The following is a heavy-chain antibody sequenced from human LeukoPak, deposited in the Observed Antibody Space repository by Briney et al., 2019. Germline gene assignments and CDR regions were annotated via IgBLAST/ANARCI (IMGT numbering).Heavy chain of an antibody. J-gene: IGHJ4*02. V-gene: IGHV4-59*01. Sequence: SETLSLTCTVSGASISSYYWSWIRQPPGRGLESIGVVSYSGSTNYNPSLKSRVTISVDTSKSQFSLKLNSVTAADTAVYYCARVWYDSSGYYHPFDYWGQGTLVTVSS. CDR3: ARVWYDSSGYYHPFDY. CDR1: GASISSYY. CDR2: VSYSGST. D-gene: IGHD3-22*01.